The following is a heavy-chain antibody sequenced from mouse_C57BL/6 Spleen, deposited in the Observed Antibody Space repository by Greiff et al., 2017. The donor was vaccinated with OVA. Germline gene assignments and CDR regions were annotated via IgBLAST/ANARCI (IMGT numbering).Heavy chain of an antibody. CDR2: IDPETGGT. V-gene: IGHV1-15*01. CDR3: TRSDYYGSSYEWYFDV. J-gene: IGHJ1*03. D-gene: IGHD1-1*01. Sequence: QVQLKESGAELVRPGASVTLSCKASGYTFTDYEMHWVKQTPVHGLEWIGAIDPETGGTAYNQKFKGKAILTADKSSSTAYMELRSLTSEDSAVYYCTRSDYYGSSYEWYFDVWGTGTTVTVSS. CDR1: GYTFTDYE.